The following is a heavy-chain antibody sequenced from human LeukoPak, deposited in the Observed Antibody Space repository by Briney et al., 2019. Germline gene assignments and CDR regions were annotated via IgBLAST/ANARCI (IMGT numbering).Heavy chain of an antibody. CDR3: ARDRRFAFDI. Sequence: GGSLRLSCAASGFTFSSYSMNWVRQAPGKGLGWVSSISSSSSYIYYADSVKGRFTISRDNAKNSLYLQMNSLRAEDTAVYYCARDRRFAFDIWGQGTMVTVSS. CDR1: GFTFSSYS. CDR2: ISSSSSYI. V-gene: IGHV3-21*01. J-gene: IGHJ3*02.